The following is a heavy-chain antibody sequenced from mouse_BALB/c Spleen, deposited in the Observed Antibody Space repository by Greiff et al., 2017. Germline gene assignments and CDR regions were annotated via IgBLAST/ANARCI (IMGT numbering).Heavy chain of an antibody. CDR3: VRYDYDEGYYFDY. D-gene: IGHD2-4*01. CDR2: IWTGGGT. V-gene: IGHV2-9-2*01. J-gene: IGHJ2*01. CDR1: GFSLTSYD. Sequence: VKLVESGPGLVAPSQSLSITCTVSGFSLTSYDISWIRQPPGKGLEWLGVIWTGGGTNYNSAFMSRLSISKDNSKSQVFLKMNSLQTDDTAIYYCVRYDYDEGYYFDYWGQGTTLTVSS.